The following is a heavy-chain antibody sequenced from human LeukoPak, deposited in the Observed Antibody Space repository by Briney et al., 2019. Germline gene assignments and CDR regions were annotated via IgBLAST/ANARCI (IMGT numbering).Heavy chain of an antibody. J-gene: IGHJ6*02. CDR2: ISDVGGTT. Sequence: GGSLRLSCATSGFTFNSYAMSWVRQAPRKGLEWVSAISDVGGTTYYADSVKGRFTISRDNSKNTLYLQMNTLRAEDTAVYYCAKGPRGSGTSRYTMDVWGQGTTVTVSS. V-gene: IGHV3-23*01. CDR3: AKGPRGSGTSRYTMDV. CDR1: GFTFNSYA. D-gene: IGHD2-2*01.